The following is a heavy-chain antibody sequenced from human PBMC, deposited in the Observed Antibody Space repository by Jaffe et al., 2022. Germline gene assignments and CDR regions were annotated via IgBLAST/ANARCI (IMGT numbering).Heavy chain of an antibody. CDR2: TRYDGSNT. CDR3: AKPLQADDDYRLDP. J-gene: IGHJ5*02. CDR1: GFTFSSYG. D-gene: IGHD4-17*01. V-gene: IGHV3-30*02. Sequence: QVQLVESGGGVVQPGGSLRLSCAASGFTFSSYGMHWVRQAPGKGLEWVAFTRYDGSNTKYGGSVKGRFTISRDNSKNTVYLQMNSLRADDTAVYYCAKPLQADDDYRLDPWGQGTLVTVSS.